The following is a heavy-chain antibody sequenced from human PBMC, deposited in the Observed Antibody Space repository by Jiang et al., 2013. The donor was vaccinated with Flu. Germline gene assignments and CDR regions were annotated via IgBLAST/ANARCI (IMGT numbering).Heavy chain of an antibody. CDR2: IVVGSGNT. CDR3: AAELLLWIDWNAFDI. D-gene: IGHD3-10*01. CDR1: GFTFTSSA. J-gene: IGHJ3*02. V-gene: IGHV1-58*02. Sequence: EVKKPGTPVKVSCKASGFTFTSSAMQWVRQARGQRLEWIGWIVVGSGNTNYAQKFQERVTITRDMSTSTAYMELSSLRSEDTAVYYCAAELLLWIDWNAFDIWGQGTMVTVSS.